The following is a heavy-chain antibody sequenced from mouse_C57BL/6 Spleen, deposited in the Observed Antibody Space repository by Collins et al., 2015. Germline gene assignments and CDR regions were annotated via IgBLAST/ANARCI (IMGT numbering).Heavy chain of an antibody. CDR3: ARYGTSSITTVVEDAMDY. Sequence: QVQLQQSGAELVKPGASVKISCKASGYASSSYWMNWVKQRPGKGLEWIGQIYPGDGDTNYNGKFKGKATLTADKSSSTAYMQLSSLTSEDSAVYFCARYGTSSITTVVEDAMDYWGQGTSVTVSS. V-gene: IGHV1-80*01. CDR2: IYPGDGDT. CDR1: GYASSSYW. J-gene: IGHJ4*01. D-gene: IGHD1-1*01.